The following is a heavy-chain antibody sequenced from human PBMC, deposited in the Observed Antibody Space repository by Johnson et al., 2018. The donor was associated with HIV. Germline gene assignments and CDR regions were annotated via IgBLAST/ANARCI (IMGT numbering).Heavy chain of an antibody. D-gene: IGHD3-22*01. Sequence: VQLVESGGGLVQPGGSLRLSCVASGFTFDDYGMSWVRQATGKGLEWVSAIGTAGDTYYPGSVKGRFTISRDSAKNTLYLQMNSLRVEDTAVYYCARGSRYTYDNDDAYLLHAFDFWGQGTMVTVSS. CDR3: ARGSRYTYDNDDAYLLHAFDF. V-gene: IGHV3-13*01. CDR2: IGTAGDT. CDR1: GFTFDDYG. J-gene: IGHJ3*01.